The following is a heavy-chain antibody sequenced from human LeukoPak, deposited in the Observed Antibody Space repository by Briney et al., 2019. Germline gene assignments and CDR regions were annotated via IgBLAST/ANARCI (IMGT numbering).Heavy chain of an antibody. J-gene: IGHJ3*02. Sequence: ASVKVSCKVSGYTLTELSMHWVRQAPGKGLEWMGGFDPEDAEAIYAQNFQGRVTMAGDTATDTAYIELSSLRSEDTAVYYCATGTSGFSDAFDIWGHGTMVTVSS. CDR1: GYTLTELS. V-gene: IGHV1-24*01. CDR2: FDPEDAEA. CDR3: ATGTSGFSDAFDI. D-gene: IGHD3-10*01.